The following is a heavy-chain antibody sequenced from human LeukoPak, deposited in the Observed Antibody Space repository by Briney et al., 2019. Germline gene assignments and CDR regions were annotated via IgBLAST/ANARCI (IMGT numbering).Heavy chain of an antibody. CDR2: LNPNNGHV. CDR1: GYTFITYD. V-gene: IGHV1-8*01. D-gene: IGHD2-8*01. Sequence: GASVTVSFKSSGYTFITYDILWVRQAAGQGLEGMGWLNPNNGHVGYIEKFQGRVTMTMDRSISTAYMELRSLRYDDTAVYYCARGPWFRSLVGYCANGICYPGYWGQGSLVTVSS. CDR3: ARGPWFRSLVGYCANGICYPGY. J-gene: IGHJ4*02.